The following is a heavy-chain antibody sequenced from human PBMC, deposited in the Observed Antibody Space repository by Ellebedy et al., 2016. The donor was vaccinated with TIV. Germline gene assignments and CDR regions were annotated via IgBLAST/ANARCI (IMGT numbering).Heavy chain of an antibody. CDR3: AKELDSSGWYYWYYYYYGMDV. CDR1: GFTFSSYW. D-gene: IGHD6-19*01. J-gene: IGHJ6*02. Sequence: GGSLRLXXAASGFTFSSYWMHWVRQAPGKGLVWVSRINSDGSSTSYADSVKGRFTISRDNSKNTLYLQMNSLRAEDTAVYYCAKELDSSGWYYWYYYYYGMDVWGQGTTVTVSS. V-gene: IGHV3-74*01. CDR2: INSDGSST.